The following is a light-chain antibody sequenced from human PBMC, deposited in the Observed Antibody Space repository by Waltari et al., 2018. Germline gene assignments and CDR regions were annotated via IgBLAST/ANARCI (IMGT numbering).Light chain of an antibody. CDR2: STS. CDR3: LLYYRGSWV. J-gene: IGLJ2*01. Sequence: QTVVTQEPSLTVSPGGTVPLTCASSPGAVTATYYANWFQQKPGQSPTSLIYSTSEKHSWTPARFSGSLLGGKATLTLSGVRPEDEADYYCLLYYRGSWVFGGGTKLTVL. CDR1: PGAVTATYY. V-gene: IGLV7-43*01.